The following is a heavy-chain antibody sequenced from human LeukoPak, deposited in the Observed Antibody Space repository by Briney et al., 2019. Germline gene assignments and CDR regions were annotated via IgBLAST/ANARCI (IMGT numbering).Heavy chain of an antibody. CDR3: AKAPGGSSSWYDY. D-gene: IGHD6-13*01. CDR2: ISGSGGST. Sequence: GGSLSPSGPPSEFPFGSYAMTWARPAPGKGRDWGSAISGSGGSTYYADSVKGRFTISRDNSKNTLYLQMNSLRAEDTAVYYCAKAPGGSSSWYDYWGQGTLVTVSS. CDR1: EFPFGSYA. J-gene: IGHJ4*02. V-gene: IGHV3-23*01.